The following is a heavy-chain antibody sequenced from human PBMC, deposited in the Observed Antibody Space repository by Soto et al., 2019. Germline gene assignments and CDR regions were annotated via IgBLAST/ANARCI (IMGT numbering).Heavy chain of an antibody. V-gene: IGHV4-59*01. CDR1: GGSISSDY. D-gene: IGHD2-8*01. J-gene: IGHJ4*02. CDR2: IYYSGST. Sequence: SETLSLTCTVSGGSISSDYWSWIRQPPGKGLEWIGYIYYSGSTNYNPSLKSRITISVDTSKNQFSLKLSSVTAADTAVYYCARRYAGNFDYWGQGTLVTVSS. CDR3: ARRYAGNFDY.